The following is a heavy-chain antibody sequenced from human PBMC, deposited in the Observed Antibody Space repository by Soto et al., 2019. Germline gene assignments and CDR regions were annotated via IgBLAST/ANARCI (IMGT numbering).Heavy chain of an antibody. D-gene: IGHD1-26*01. CDR3: ARGREGPPLLFDY. Sequence: QVQLVQSGAEVKKPGASVKVSCKASGYTFTNNGLSWVRQAPGQGLEWMGWITTYNGNTNYAQKLRDRLTMTTDTSTSTAYMELRSLKSDDTAVYYCARGREGPPLLFDYWGQGTLVTVSS. CDR2: ITTYNGNT. CDR1: GYTFTNNG. J-gene: IGHJ4*02. V-gene: IGHV1-18*04.